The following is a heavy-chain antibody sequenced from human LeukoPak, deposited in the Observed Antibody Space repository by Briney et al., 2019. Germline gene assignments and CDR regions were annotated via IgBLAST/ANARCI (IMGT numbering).Heavy chain of an antibody. Sequence: GGSLRLSCAASGFTFSSYAMSWVRQAPGKGLEWVSALSGSGGSTYYADSVKGRFTISRDNSKNTLYLQMNSLRAEDTAVYYCAKVVTESSLLWFGELPHHWGQGTLVTVSS. D-gene: IGHD3-10*01. J-gene: IGHJ4*02. CDR3: AKVVTESSLLWFGELPHH. CDR1: GFTFSSYA. V-gene: IGHV3-23*01. CDR2: LSGSGGST.